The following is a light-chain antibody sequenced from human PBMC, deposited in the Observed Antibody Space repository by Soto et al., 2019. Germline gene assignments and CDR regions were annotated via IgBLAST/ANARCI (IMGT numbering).Light chain of an antibody. V-gene: IGKV3-15*01. CDR2: GAS. J-gene: IGKJ1*01. Sequence: VMTQSPSTLAVSPGERATLSCRASQNLRSSLVWYQQKPGQAPRLLIYGASTRATGIPDRFSGSGSGTEFTLTISSLKYEDFAVYFCQQYNIWPQTFGQGTKVDI. CDR1: QNLRSS. CDR3: QQYNIWPQT.